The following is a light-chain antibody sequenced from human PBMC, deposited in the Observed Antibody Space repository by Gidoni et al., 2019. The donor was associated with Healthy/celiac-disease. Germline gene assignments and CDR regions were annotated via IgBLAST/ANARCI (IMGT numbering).Light chain of an antibody. J-gene: IGKJ4*01. V-gene: IGKV1-39*01. CDR2: AAS. CDR1: QSISSY. Sequence: DLQMTPSPSSLSASVGDRVTITCRASQSISSYLNWYQQKPGKAPKLLIYAASSLQSGVPSRFSGSGSGTDFTLTISSLQPEDCATYYCQQSYSTPLTFGGGTKVEIK. CDR3: QQSYSTPLT.